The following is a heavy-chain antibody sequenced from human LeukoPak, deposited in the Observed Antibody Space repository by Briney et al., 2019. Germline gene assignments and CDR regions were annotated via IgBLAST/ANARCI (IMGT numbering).Heavy chain of an antibody. CDR2: IFYSGPT. CDR1: GDSISSYF. D-gene: IGHD2-21*02. V-gene: IGHV4-59*08. J-gene: IGHJ4*02. CDR3: ARHVGVVTAGRALDY. Sequence: PSQTLSLTCVVSGDSISSYFWSWIRQPPGKGREWIGDIFYSGPTNYYPSHESRVTISLDTSQNQFSLKLTSLTAADTAVYCCARHVGVVTAGRALDYWGQGTLVTVSS.